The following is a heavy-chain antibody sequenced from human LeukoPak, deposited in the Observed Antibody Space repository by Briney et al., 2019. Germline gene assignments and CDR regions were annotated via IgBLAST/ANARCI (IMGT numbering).Heavy chain of an antibody. J-gene: IGHJ4*02. V-gene: IGHV3-53*01. CDR1: GFTVSSSY. CDR2: FYRGDST. D-gene: IGHD5-24*01. CDR3: ARGGQGYNPHDY. Sequence: GGSLRLSCAASGFTVSSSYMYWVRQAPGKGLEWVSFFYRGDSTYYAESVRGRFTISRDNSKNTLYLQMNSLRGEDTAVYYCARGGQGYNPHDYWGQGTLVTVSS.